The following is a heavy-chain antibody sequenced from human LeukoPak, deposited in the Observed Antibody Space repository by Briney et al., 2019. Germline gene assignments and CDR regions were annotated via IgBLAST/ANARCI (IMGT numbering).Heavy chain of an antibody. Sequence: GASVKVSCKASGYTFTSYDITWVRQATGQGLEWMGWMNPNSGNTGYAQKFQGRVTMTRNTSISTAYMELSSLRSEDTAVYYCARVICSSTSCFDLFDYWGQGTLVTVSS. D-gene: IGHD2-2*01. V-gene: IGHV1-8*01. CDR1: GYTFTSYD. J-gene: IGHJ4*02. CDR3: ARVICSSTSCFDLFDY. CDR2: MNPNSGNT.